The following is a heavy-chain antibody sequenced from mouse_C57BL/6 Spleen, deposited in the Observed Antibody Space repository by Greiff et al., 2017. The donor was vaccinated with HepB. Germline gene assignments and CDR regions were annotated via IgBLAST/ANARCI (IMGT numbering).Heavy chain of an antibody. D-gene: IGHD2-5*01. Sequence: QVQLQQPGAELVKPGASVKMSCKASGYTFTSYWITWVKQRPGQGLEWIGVINPGSGSTNYNEKFKSKATLTVDTSSSTAYMQLSSLTSEDSAVYYCARGGYSNYSWFGYWGQATLVTVSA. V-gene: IGHV1-55*01. CDR1: GYTFTSYW. CDR2: INPGSGST. CDR3: ARGGYSNYSWFGY. J-gene: IGHJ3*01.